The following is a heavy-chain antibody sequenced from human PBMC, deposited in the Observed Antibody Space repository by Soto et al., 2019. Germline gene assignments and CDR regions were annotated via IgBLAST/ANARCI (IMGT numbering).Heavy chain of an antibody. V-gene: IGHV1-69*01. CDR3: ARDRYYYDRSGRGSAEYFQH. CDR2: IIPIFGTA. J-gene: IGHJ1*01. Sequence: QVQLVQSGAEVKKPGSSVKVSCKASGGTFSSYAISWVRQAPGQGLEWMGGIIPIFGTANYAQKFQGRVTITVDESTSTAYMELSSLRSEDTAVYYCARDRYYYDRSGRGSAEYFQHWGQGTLVTVSS. CDR1: GGTFSSYA. D-gene: IGHD3-22*01.